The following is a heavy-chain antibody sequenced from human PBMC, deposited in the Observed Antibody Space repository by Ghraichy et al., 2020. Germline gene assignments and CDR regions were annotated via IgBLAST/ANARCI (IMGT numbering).Heavy chain of an antibody. CDR3: AKDRSTFTY. CDR1: GITFSNYA. J-gene: IGHJ4*02. CDR2: ISGSGGTT. Sequence: LSLTCAASGITFSNYAMSWVRQAPGKGLEWVSSISGSGGTTYYADSVKGRFTISRDNSKNTLYLQINGLRVEDTAIYYCAKDRSTFTYWGQGSLVTVSS. V-gene: IGHV3-23*01.